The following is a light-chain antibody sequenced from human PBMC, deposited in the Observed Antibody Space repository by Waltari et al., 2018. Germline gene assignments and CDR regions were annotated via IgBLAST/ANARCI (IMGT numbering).Light chain of an antibody. J-gene: IGLJ3*02. CDR2: YKSDSDK. Sequence: QPVLTQPTSLSASPGASARFTCTLRSGINVGTYRIYWYQQKPGSPPRYLLRYKSDSDKRQGPGLPSRFSGSKDASTNAGLLILSGLQSEDEADYYCAIWYTTAWVFGGGTKLTVL. V-gene: IGLV5-39*01. CDR1: SGINVGTYR. CDR3: AIWYTTAWV.